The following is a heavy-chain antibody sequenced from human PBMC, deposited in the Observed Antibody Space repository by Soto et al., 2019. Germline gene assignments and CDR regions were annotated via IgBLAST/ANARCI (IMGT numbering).Heavy chain of an antibody. D-gene: IGHD1-1*01. Sequence: GGSLRLSCAASGFTFSSYGMHWVRQAPGKGLEWVAVISYDGSNKYYADSVKGRFTISRDNSKNTLYLQMNSLRAEDTAVYYCAKDLATGTTYYGMDVWGQGTTVTVSS. J-gene: IGHJ6*02. CDR1: GFTFSSYG. V-gene: IGHV3-30*18. CDR2: ISYDGSNK. CDR3: AKDLATGTTYYGMDV.